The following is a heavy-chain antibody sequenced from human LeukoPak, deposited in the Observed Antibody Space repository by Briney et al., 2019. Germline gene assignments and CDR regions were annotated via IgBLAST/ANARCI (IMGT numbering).Heavy chain of an antibody. CDR3: AKDSPRGYSYGLIDY. CDR2: ISYSGGST. Sequence: GGSLRLSCAASGFTFSSYAMSWVRQAPGKGLEWVSAISYSGGSTYYADSVKGRFTISRDDSKNTLYLQMNSLRAEDTAVYYCAKDSPRGYSYGLIDYWGQGTLVTVSS. V-gene: IGHV3-23*01. J-gene: IGHJ4*02. D-gene: IGHD5-18*01. CDR1: GFTFSSYA.